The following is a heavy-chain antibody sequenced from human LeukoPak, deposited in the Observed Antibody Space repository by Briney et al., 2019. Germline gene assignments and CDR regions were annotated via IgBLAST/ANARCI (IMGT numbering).Heavy chain of an antibody. Sequence: PSETLSLTCAVSGGSISSSNWWSWVRQPPGKGVEWIGEIYHSGSTNYNPTLKSRVTISVDKSKNHFSLKLSSVTAPDTAVYSCAREPKHSSSWYYFDYSGQGTPLTVSS. J-gene: IGHJ4*02. D-gene: IGHD6-13*01. CDR2: IYHSGST. V-gene: IGHV4-4*02. CDR3: AREPKHSSSWYYFDY. CDR1: GGSISSSNW.